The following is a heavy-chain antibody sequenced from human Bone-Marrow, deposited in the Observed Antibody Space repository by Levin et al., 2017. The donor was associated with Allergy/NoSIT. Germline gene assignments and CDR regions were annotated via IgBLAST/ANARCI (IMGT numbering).Heavy chain of an antibody. D-gene: IGHD3-10*01. CDR3: ARELSITLVQGIIYYTDV. J-gene: IGHJ6*03. Sequence: SETLSLTCGVSGGSISNNYWWSWVRQPPGKGLEWIGEITDSGTTNVNPSLKGRVTISVDRAKNQFSLKLTSVTAADTAVYHCARELSITLVQGIIYYTDVWGKGTTVTVSS. V-gene: IGHV4-4*02. CDR2: ITDSGTT. CDR1: GGSISNNYW.